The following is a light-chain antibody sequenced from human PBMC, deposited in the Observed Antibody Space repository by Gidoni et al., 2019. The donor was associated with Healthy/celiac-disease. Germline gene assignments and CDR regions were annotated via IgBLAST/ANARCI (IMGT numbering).Light chain of an antibody. V-gene: IGKV1-33*01. CDR2: DAS. Sequence: DIQMTQSPTSLSASVGDRVTITCQASQDIRNYLNCFQQKPGNAPNLLIYDASNLETGVTSMFTGSGSGTDFTFTISSLQPEDIATYYCQQYDNLFTFGPGTKVDIK. CDR3: QQYDNLFT. J-gene: IGKJ3*01. CDR1: QDIRNY.